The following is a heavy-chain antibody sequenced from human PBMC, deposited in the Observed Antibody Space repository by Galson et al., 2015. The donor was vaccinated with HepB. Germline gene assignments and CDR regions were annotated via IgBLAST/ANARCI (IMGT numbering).Heavy chain of an antibody. CDR1: GGSISSYY. J-gene: IGHJ5*02. CDR3: ARDLGYCSSTSCYPWFDP. V-gene: IGHV4-59*01. D-gene: IGHD2-2*01. Sequence: ETLSLTCTVSGGSISSYYWSWIRQPPGKGLEWIGYVYYSGITNYNPSLKSRVTISVDTSKNQFSLKLSSVTAADTAVYYCARDLGYCSSTSCYPWFDPWGQGTLVTVSS. CDR2: VYYSGIT.